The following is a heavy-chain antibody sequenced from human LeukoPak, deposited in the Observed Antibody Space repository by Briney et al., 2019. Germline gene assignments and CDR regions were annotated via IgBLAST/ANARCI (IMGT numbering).Heavy chain of an antibody. CDR1: GFTFSNYS. CDR2: ISRSTSYI. D-gene: IGHD3-10*02. Sequence: GGSLRLSCAASGFTFSNYSMNWVRQAPGRGLEWVSSISRSTSYIYYADSVKGRFTISRDNAKNSLYLQMNSLRAEDTAVYYCAELGITMIGGVWGKGTTVTISS. CDR3: AELGITMIGGV. J-gene: IGHJ6*04. V-gene: IGHV3-21*01.